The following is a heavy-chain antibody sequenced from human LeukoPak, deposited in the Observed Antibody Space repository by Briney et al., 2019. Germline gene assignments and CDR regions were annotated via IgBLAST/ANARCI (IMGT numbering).Heavy chain of an antibody. CDR1: GFTFSSYS. CDR2: ISSSSSYI. J-gene: IGHJ4*02. D-gene: IGHD3-22*01. CDR3: ARDLRYYDSSGHLADY. Sequence: PGGSLRLSCAASGFTFSSYSMNWVRQAPGEGLEWVSSISSSSSYIYYADSVKGRFTISRDNAKNSLYLQMNSLRAEDTAVYYCARDLRYYDSSGHLADYWGQGTLVTVSS. V-gene: IGHV3-21*01.